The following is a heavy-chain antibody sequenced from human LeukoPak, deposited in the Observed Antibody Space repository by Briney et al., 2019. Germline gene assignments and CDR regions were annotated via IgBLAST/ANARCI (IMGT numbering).Heavy chain of an antibody. CDR2: TSYDGSNK. J-gene: IGHJ4*02. CDR3: AKGPPWKSIEGYFDY. V-gene: IGHV3-30*18. CDR1: GFTFSSYG. Sequence: GGSLRLSCAASGFTFSSYGMHWVRQAPGKGLEWVAVTSYDGSNKYYADSVKGRFTISRDNSKNTLYLQMNSLRAEVTAVYYCAKGPPWKSIEGYFDYWGQGTLVTVSS. D-gene: IGHD1-1*01.